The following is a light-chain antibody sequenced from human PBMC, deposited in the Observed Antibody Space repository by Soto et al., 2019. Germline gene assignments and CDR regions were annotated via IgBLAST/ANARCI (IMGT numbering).Light chain of an antibody. V-gene: IGKV1-33*01. Sequence: EIQMTQSPPSLSVSVGDRVTITCQASQDISNYLSWYQQKPGTAPNLLIYDVSHLETGVPARFSGIRSGTEFTFTISSLQPEDIATYYCQQYDSLPITFGQGTRLEIK. CDR2: DVS. CDR3: QQYDSLPIT. CDR1: QDISNY. J-gene: IGKJ5*01.